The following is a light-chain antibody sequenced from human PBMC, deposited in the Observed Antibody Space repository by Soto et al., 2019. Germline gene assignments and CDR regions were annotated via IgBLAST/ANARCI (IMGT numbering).Light chain of an antibody. CDR2: AAS. V-gene: IGKV1-9*01. CDR1: QGISSY. J-gene: IGKJ4*01. CDR3: KQFNSETVT. Sequence: DIQLTQSPSFLSASVGDRVTITCRASQGISSYLAWYQQKPGKAPKLLIYAASTLQSGVPSRFSGSGSGTEVALTISSLQPEDCATNYCKQFNSETVTFGGGTKVDIK.